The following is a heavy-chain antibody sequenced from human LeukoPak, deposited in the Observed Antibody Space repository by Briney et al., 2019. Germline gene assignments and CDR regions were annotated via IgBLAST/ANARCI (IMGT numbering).Heavy chain of an antibody. CDR1: GFTFSSSG. CDR3: AKEGSNYGAFDY. J-gene: IGHJ4*02. CDR2: ISGSGGST. Sequence: GGSLRLSCAASGFTFSSSGMSWVRQAPGKGLEWGSGISGSGGSTYYADSVKGRFTISRDSSKNTVYLQMNSLRVEDTAVYYCAKEGSNYGAFDYWGQGTLVTVSS. D-gene: IGHD5-24*01. V-gene: IGHV3-23*01.